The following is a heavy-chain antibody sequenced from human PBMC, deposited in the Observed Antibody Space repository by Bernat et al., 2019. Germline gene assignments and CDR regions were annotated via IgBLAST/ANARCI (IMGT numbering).Heavy chain of an antibody. V-gene: IGHV3-30*18. J-gene: IGHJ6*02. CDR3: AKGDTAMAKYYYYYYGMDV. D-gene: IGHD5-18*01. Sequence: QVRLVESGGGVVQPGRSLRLSCAASGFTFSSYGIHWVRQAPGKGLEWVAVISYDGSNKYYADSVKGRFTISRDNSKNTLYLQMNSLRAEDTAVYYCAKGDTAMAKYYYYYYGMDVWGQGTTVTVSS. CDR1: GFTFSSYG. CDR2: ISYDGSNK.